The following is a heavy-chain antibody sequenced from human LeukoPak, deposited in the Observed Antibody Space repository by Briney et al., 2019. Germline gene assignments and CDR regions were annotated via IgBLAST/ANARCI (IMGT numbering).Heavy chain of an antibody. D-gene: IGHD3-22*01. Sequence: ASVKVSCKASGYTFTSYYMHWVRQAPGQGLEWMGIINPSGGSTSYAQKFQGRVTMTRGMSTSTVYMELSSLRSEDTAVYYCARGRYYYDSSGYDAPNSDYWGQGTLVTVSS. CDR1: GYTFTSYY. V-gene: IGHV1-46*01. J-gene: IGHJ4*02. CDR2: INPSGGST. CDR3: ARGRYYYDSSGYDAPNSDY.